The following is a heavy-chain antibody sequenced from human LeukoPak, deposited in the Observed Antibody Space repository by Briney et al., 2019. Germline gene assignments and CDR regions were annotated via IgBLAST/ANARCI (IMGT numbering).Heavy chain of an antibody. CDR1: GGSISSSSYY. Sequence: SETLSLTCTVSGGSISSSSYYWGWIRQPPGKGLEWIGSIYYSGSTYYNPSPKSRVTISVDMSKSQFSLKLSSVTAADTAVYYCARHTAMVTGFDYWGQGTLVTVSS. CDR3: ARHTAMVTGFDY. D-gene: IGHD5-18*01. J-gene: IGHJ4*02. CDR2: IYYSGST. V-gene: IGHV4-39*01.